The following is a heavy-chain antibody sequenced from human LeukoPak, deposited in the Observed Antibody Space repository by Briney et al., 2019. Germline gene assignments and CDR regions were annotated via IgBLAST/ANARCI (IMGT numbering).Heavy chain of an antibody. J-gene: IGHJ6*03. D-gene: IGHD3-3*01. CDR2: IYTSGST. Sequence: SETLSLTCTVSGGSISSYYWSWIRQPAGKGLEWIGRIYTSGSTNYNPSLKSRVTMSVDTSKNQFSLKLSSVTAADTAVYYCAREGDDFWSGYPRRHYYYMDVWGKGTTVTVSS. CDR1: GGSISSYY. V-gene: IGHV4-4*07. CDR3: AREGDDFWSGYPRRHYYYMDV.